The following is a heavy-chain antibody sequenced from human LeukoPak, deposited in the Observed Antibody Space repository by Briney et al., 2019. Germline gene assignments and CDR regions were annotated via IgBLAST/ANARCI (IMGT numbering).Heavy chain of an antibody. J-gene: IGHJ3*02. CDR3: ATEVCSSTSCYPHAFDI. D-gene: IGHD2-2*01. CDR1: GYTLTDYT. Sequence: ASVNISCEASGYTLTDYTMHWVHHTPGKGLEWMGRVDIKDGATIYAETFQGRVTITADKSTDTAYVGLSSLRSEDTAVYYCATEVCSSTSCYPHAFDIWGQGTMVTVSS. V-gene: IGHV1-69-2*01. CDR2: VDIKDGAT.